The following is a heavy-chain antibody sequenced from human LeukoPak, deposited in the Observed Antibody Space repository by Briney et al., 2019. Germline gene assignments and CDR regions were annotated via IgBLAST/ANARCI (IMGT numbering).Heavy chain of an antibody. CDR1: GFTFSSYS. D-gene: IGHD4-17*01. CDR2: ISSSSSYI. V-gene: IGHV3-21*01. Sequence: PGGSLRPSCAASGFTFSSYSMNWVRQAPGKGLEWVSSISSSSSYIYYADSVKGRFTISRDNAKNSLYLQMNSLRAVDTAVYYCAREVDDYGDHGEGYWGQGTLVTVSS. J-gene: IGHJ4*02. CDR3: AREVDDYGDHGEGY.